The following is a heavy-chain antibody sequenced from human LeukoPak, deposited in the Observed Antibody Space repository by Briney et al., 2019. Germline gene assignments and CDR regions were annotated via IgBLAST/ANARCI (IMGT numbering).Heavy chain of an antibody. CDR3: ARGDFDWLFR. J-gene: IGHJ4*02. CDR2: IYYSGST. CDR1: GGSISSYY. Sequence: SETLSLTCTVSGGSISSYYWSWIRQPPGKGLEWIGYIYYSGSTNYNPSLKSRVTMSVDTSKNQFSLKLSSVTAADTAVYYCARGDFDWLFRWGQGTLVTVSS. D-gene: IGHD3-9*01. V-gene: IGHV4-59*12.